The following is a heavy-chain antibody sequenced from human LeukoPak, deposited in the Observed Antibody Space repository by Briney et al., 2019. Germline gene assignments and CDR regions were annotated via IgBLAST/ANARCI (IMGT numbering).Heavy chain of an antibody. CDR3: ARAVPYTTGWYEAFDI. CDR2: FNHSGST. V-gene: IGHV4-34*01. D-gene: IGHD6-19*01. CDR1: GGSFSGYS. Sequence: PSETLSLTCAVYGGSFSGYSWTWIRQPPGKGLEWIGEFNHSGSTNYNPSLKSRVTISVDTSKNQFSLKLTSVTAADTAVYYCARAVPYTTGWYEAFDIWGQGTMVTVSS. J-gene: IGHJ3*02.